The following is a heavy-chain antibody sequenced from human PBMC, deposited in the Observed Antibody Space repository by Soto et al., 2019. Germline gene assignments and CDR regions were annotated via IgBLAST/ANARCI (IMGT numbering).Heavy chain of an antibody. V-gene: IGHV4-28*01. J-gene: IGHJ4*02. CDR1: GYSISSSNW. CDR2: IYYSGTT. CDR3: XXXXXXXPIDX. Sequence: QVQLQESGPGLVKPSDTLSLTCAVSGYSISSSNWWGWIRQPPGKGLEWIGYIYYSGTTYYNPSLKSRVTLSVDTSXNQFXLXXXXXXXXXXAXXXXXXXXXXXPIDXWGQGTLVTVSS.